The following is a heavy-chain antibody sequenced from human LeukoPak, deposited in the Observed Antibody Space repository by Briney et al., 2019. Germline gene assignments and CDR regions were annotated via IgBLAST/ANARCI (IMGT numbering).Heavy chain of an antibody. D-gene: IGHD4-11*01. V-gene: IGHV3-30-3*01. Sequence: PGGSLRLSCAASGFTFSSYAMHWVRQAPGKGLEWVAVISYDGSNKYYADSVKGRFTISRDNSKNTLYLQMNSLRAEDTAVYYCARDENSNDKTNWFDPWGQGTLVTVSS. CDR3: ARDENSNDKTNWFDP. CDR1: GFTFSSYA. J-gene: IGHJ5*02. CDR2: ISYDGSNK.